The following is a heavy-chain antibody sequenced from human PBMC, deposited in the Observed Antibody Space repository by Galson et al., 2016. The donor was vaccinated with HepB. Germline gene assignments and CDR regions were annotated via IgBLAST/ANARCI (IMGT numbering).Heavy chain of an antibody. J-gene: IGHJ4*02. D-gene: IGHD2/OR15-2a*01. Sequence: SLRLSCAASGFTFSNYAMTWVRQAPGKGLEWVSGVSGGTYYADSVKGRFTISRDNSKNTLYLQMSSLSAEDTAVYFCARLRGNMQKGYYSDYWGQGTPVTVSS. CDR1: GFTFSNYA. CDR2: VSGGT. V-gene: IGHV3-23*01. CDR3: ARLRGNMQKGYYSDY.